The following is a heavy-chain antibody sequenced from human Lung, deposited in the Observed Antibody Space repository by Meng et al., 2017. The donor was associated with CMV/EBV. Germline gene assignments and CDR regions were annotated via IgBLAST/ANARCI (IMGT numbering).Heavy chain of an antibody. CDR3: AKGRSLGYYYYGMDV. J-gene: IGHJ6*02. CDR1: GFTFSSYA. V-gene: IGHV3-23*01. CDR2: ISGSGGST. D-gene: IGHD3-16*02. Sequence: GGSLRLSCAASGFTFSSYAMRWVRQAPGKGLEWVSAISGSGGSTYYADSVKGRFTISRDNSKNTLYLQMNSLRAEDTAVYYCAKGRSLGYYYYGMDVWGQGTMVTVSS.